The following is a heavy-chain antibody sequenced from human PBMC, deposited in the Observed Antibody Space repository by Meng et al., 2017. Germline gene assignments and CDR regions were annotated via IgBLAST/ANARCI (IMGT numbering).Heavy chain of an antibody. D-gene: IGHD6-13*01. CDR3: ARQINPGSSWSRIDY. CDR1: GYSFTSYW. J-gene: IGHJ4*02. CDR2: IYPGDSDT. V-gene: IGHV5-51*01. Sequence: KVSCKGSGYSFTSYWIGWVRQMPGKGLEWMGIIYPGDSDTRYSPSFQGQVTISADKSISTAYLQWSSLKASDTAMYYCARQINPGSSWSRIDYWGQGTLVTVSS.